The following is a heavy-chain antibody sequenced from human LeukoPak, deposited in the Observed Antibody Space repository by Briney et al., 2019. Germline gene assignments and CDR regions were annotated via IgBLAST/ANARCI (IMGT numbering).Heavy chain of an antibody. CDR2: ILYDGSNK. J-gene: IGHJ6*02. V-gene: IGHV3-30-3*01. CDR1: GFTFSSYA. CDR3: ASISQLLWFGEFNYGMDV. Sequence: PGGSLRLSCAASGFTFSSYAIHWVRQAPGKGLEWVAVILYDGSNKYYADSVKGRFTISRDNSKNTLYLQMNSLRAEDTAVYYCASISQLLWFGEFNYGMDVWGQGTTVTVSS. D-gene: IGHD3-10*01.